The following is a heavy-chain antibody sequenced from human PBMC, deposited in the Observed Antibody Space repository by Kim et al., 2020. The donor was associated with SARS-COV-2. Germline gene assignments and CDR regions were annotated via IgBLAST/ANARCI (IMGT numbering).Heavy chain of an antibody. D-gene: IGHD2-15*01. CDR3: ALREVVAATEDY. Sequence: NYNPSLTSRVTISVDTSKNQFSLKLSSVTAADTAVYYCALREVVAATEDYWGQGTLVTVSS. J-gene: IGHJ4*02. V-gene: IGHV4-34*01.